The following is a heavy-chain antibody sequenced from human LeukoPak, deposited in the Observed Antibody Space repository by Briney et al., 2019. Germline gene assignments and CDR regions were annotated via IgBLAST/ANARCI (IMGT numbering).Heavy chain of an antibody. D-gene: IGHD7-27*01. J-gene: IGHJ4*02. V-gene: IGHV4-59*01. CDR2: IYCSGST. Sequence: SETLSLTCTVSGGSISSYYWSWIRQPPGKGLEWIGYIYCSGSTNYNPSLKSRVTISVDTSKNQFSLKLSSVTAADTAVYYCARGTGDNYFDYWGQGTLVTVSS. CDR3: ARGTGDNYFDY. CDR1: GGSISSYY.